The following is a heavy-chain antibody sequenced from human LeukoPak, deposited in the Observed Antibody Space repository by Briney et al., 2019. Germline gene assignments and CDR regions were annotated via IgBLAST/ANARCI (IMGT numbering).Heavy chain of an antibody. J-gene: IGHJ6*02. CDR1: GYTFTSYG. CDR2: ISAYNGNT. D-gene: IGHD6-19*01. V-gene: IGHV1-18*01. Sequence: ASVKVSCKASGYTFTSYGISWVRQAPGQGLEWMGWISAYNGNTNYAQKLQGRVTMTTDTSTSTAYMELRSLRSDDTAVYYCARVGLEWLGYYYGMDVWGQGTTVTVSS. CDR3: ARVGLEWLGYYYGMDV.